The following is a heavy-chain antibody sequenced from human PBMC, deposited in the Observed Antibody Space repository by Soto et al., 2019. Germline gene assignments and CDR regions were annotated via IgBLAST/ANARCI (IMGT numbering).Heavy chain of an antibody. J-gene: IGHJ6*02. V-gene: IGHV3-66*01. CDR3: ARAKMQLWPNYYDDGLDV. CDR2: IYSGGNT. D-gene: IGHD5-18*01. CDR1: GFTVSTNF. Sequence: GGSLRLSCAASGFTVSTNFMTWVRQAPGKGLEWVSVIYSGGNTFYADSVKGRFTITRDNSENTLYFQMNSLRAEDTAVYYCARAKMQLWPNYYDDGLDVWGQGTTVTVS.